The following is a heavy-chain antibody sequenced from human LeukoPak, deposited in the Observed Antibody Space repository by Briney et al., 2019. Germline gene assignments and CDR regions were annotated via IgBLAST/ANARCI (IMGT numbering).Heavy chain of an antibody. CDR1: GGSISSGDYY. D-gene: IGHD2-2*02. CDR2: IYYSGST. CDR3: ASSTVPAAIPYFDY. Sequence: SQTLSLTCTVSGGSISSGDYYWSWIRQPPGKGLKWIGYIYYSGSTYYNPSLKSRVTISVDTSKNQFSLKLSSVTAADTAVYYCASSTVPAAIPYFDYWGQGTLVTVSS. V-gene: IGHV4-30-4*08. J-gene: IGHJ4*02.